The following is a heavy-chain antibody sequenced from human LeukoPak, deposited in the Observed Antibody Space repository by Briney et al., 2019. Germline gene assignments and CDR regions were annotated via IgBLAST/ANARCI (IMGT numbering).Heavy chain of an antibody. CDR1: GFTFTSYV. V-gene: IGHV3-30-3*01. J-gene: IGHJ4*02. Sequence: GGSLRLSCAASGFTFTSYVMHWVRQAPGKGLEWVAVTSSDGNIKYYADSVKGRFTISRDNSKNTLYLQMNSLRGEDTGVYYCARDPVPATARHFDYWGQGTLVTVSS. D-gene: IGHD1-1*01. CDR3: ARDPVPATARHFDY. CDR2: TSSDGNIK.